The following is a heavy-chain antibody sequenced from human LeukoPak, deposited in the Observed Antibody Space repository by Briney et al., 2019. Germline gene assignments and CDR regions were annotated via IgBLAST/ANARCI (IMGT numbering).Heavy chain of an antibody. V-gene: IGHV3-30*18. CDR1: GFTFSSYG. CDR2: ISYDGSNK. D-gene: IGHD3-10*01. CDR3: AKDGDYGSGSYYYGMDV. J-gene: IGHJ6*04. Sequence: GGSLRLSCAASGFTFSSYGMHWVRQAPGKGLEWVAVISYDGSNKYYADSVKGRFTISRDNSKNTLYLQMNSLTAEDTAVYYCAKDGDYGSGSYYYGMDVWGKGTTVTVSS.